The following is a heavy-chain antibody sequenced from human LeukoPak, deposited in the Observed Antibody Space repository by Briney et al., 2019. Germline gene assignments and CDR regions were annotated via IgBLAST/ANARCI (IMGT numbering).Heavy chain of an antibody. CDR1: GFTFSSYS. V-gene: IGHV3-21*01. CDR3: AAPSGWYNNFYY. Sequence: GGSLRLSCAASGFTFSSYSMNWVRQAPGKGLEWVSSISSSSSYIYYADSVRGRFTISRDNAKNSLYLQMNSLRAEDTAVYYCAAPSGWYNNFYYWGQGTLVTVSS. J-gene: IGHJ4*02. D-gene: IGHD6-19*01. CDR2: ISSSSSYI.